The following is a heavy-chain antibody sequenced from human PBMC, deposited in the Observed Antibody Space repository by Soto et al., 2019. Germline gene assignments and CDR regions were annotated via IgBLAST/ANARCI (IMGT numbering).Heavy chain of an antibody. CDR1: GFTFSSYA. Sequence: GGSLRLSCAASGFTFSSYAMSWVRQAPGKGLEWVSAISGSGGSTYYADSVKGRFTISRDNSKNTLYLQMNSLRAEDTAVYYCAKDPDCTNGVCSKFDYWGQGTLVTVSS. CDR3: AKDPDCTNGVCSKFDY. V-gene: IGHV3-23*01. CDR2: ISGSGGST. D-gene: IGHD2-8*01. J-gene: IGHJ4*02.